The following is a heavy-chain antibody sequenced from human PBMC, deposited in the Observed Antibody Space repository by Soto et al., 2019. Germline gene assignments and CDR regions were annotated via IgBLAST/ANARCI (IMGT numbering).Heavy chain of an antibody. CDR2: IKSKTDAGTA. CDR1: GLTFSTAW. CDR3: TTVDYYDSIGYYSLDY. V-gene: IGHV3-15*01. Sequence: EVQLAESGGGLVHPGGSLRLSCEASGLTFSTAWMHWVRQAPGKGLVWVGRIKSKTDAGTADYAAPVKGRFTISRDDSRNTLYLEMNSLKTDDTAVYYCTTVDYYDSIGYYSLDYWGHGTLVTVSS. D-gene: IGHD3-22*01. J-gene: IGHJ4*01.